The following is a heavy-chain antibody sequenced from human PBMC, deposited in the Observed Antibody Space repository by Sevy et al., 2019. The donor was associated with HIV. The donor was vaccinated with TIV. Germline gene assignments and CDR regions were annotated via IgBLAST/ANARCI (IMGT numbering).Heavy chain of an antibody. V-gene: IGHV4-4*02. CDR1: GGSISSVNW. Sequence: SETLSLTCAVSGGSISSVNWWHWVRQPPGKVLEWIGEIYHSGSTNYNPSLKSRVTISVDNSKNQFSLKLGTVTAAATAVYYCARGGETPRGFDPWGQGSLVTVSS. CDR3: ARGGETPRGFDP. CDR2: IYHSGST. D-gene: IGHD3-16*01. J-gene: IGHJ5*02.